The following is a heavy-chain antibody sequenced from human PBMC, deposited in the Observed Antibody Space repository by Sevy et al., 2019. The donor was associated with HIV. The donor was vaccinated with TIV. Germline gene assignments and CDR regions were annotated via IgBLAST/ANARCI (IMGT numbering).Heavy chain of an antibody. Sequence: GGSLRLSCAASGFTFDDYAMHWVRQAPGKGLEWVSGISWNSGSIDYADSVKGRFTISRDNAKNSLYLQMNSLRAEDTALYYCAKDSYDSSGYYGAFDIWGQGTMVTVSS. V-gene: IGHV3-9*01. J-gene: IGHJ3*02. CDR2: ISWNSGSI. D-gene: IGHD3-22*01. CDR3: AKDSYDSSGYYGAFDI. CDR1: GFTFDDYA.